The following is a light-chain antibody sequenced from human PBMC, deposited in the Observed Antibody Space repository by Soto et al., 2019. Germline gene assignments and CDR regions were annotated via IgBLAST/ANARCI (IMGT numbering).Light chain of an antibody. V-gene: IGKV1-5*01. J-gene: IGKJ2*01. Sequence: DIQMTQSPSTLSASLGDRVTITCRASQSVSRWLAWYQQKPGKAPKVLIYDTSSLQRGVPSRFGGSGSGTEFTLTISSLQSDDFATYYCQQYNSYSPYTFGQGTKLEIK. CDR3: QQYNSYSPYT. CDR2: DTS. CDR1: QSVSRW.